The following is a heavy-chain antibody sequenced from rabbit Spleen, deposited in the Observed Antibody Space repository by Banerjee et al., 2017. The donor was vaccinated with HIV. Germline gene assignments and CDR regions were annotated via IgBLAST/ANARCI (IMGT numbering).Heavy chain of an antibody. V-gene: IGHV1S45*01. D-gene: IGHD4-2*01. CDR1: GVSFSDSYY. Sequence: QEQLVESGGGLVKPGASLTLTCIASGVSFSDSYYMCWVRQAPGKGLEWIGCIDGGSSGSTYYASWAKGRFTISKTSSTTVTLQMTSLTAADTATYFCARDAAGREDFNLWGPGTLVTVS. J-gene: IGHJ4*01. CDR2: IDGGSSGST. CDR3: ARDAAGREDFNL.